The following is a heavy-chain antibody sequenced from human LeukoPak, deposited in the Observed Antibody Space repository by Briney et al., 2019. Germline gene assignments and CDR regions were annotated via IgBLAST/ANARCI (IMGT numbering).Heavy chain of an antibody. J-gene: IGHJ6*03. Sequence: ASVKVSCKASGYSFSSYGISWVRQAPGQGLEWMGWISAYNGDTHYAQKFQGRVTMTTDTSTSTAYMELRSLRSDDTAMYYCARRGGKNYGDYLLYYYYMDVWGKGTTVTVSS. D-gene: IGHD4-17*01. CDR3: ARRGGKNYGDYLLYYYYMDV. CDR2: ISAYNGDT. V-gene: IGHV1-18*01. CDR1: GYSFSSYG.